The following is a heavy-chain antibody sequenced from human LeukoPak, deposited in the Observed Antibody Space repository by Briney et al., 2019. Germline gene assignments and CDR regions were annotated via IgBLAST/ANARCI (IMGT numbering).Heavy chain of an antibody. V-gene: IGHV3-20*04. Sequence: GGSLRLSCGASGFXFDDYGMSWVRQAPGKGLEWVSCINWNGGSTGYADSVKGRFTISRDNAKNSLYLQMNSLRAEDTALYYCARDFGSGPVLGMDVWGQGTTVTVSS. CDR1: GFXFDDYG. J-gene: IGHJ6*02. CDR2: INWNGGST. CDR3: ARDFGSGPVLGMDV. D-gene: IGHD3-3*01.